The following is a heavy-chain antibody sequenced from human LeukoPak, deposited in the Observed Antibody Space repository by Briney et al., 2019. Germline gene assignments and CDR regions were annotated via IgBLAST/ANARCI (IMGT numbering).Heavy chain of an antibody. Sequence: ETLSLTCTVSGGSISSSNWWSWVRQPPGKGLEWVSVMYSGGSTYYVDSVKGRFTISRDDSKNTLYLQMNSLRAEDTALYYCARGYYDILTGYYDAFDIWGQGTMVTVSS. CDR3: ARGYYDILTGYYDAFDI. V-gene: IGHV3-53*01. D-gene: IGHD3-9*01. CDR1: GGSISSSNW. J-gene: IGHJ3*02. CDR2: MYSGGST.